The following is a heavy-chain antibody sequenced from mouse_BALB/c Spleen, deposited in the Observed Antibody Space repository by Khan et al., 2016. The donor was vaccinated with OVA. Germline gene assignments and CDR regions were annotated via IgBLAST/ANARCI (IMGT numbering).Heavy chain of an antibody. D-gene: IGHD1-1*01. CDR1: GYTFTSYW. Sequence: DLVKPGVSVKLSCKASGYTFTSYWINWIKQRPGQGLEWIGRIATGSGSTDYNEMFKGKATLTVDTSSSTVYIQLGRLSSEDSAVLFCASENYYGSSCYAMDYWGQGTSGTVSS. CDR3: ASENYYGSSCYAMDY. J-gene: IGHJ4*01. V-gene: IGHV1S41*01. CDR2: IATGSGST.